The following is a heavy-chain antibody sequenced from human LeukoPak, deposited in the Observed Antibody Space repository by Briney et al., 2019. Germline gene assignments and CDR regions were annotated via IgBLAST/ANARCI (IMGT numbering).Heavy chain of an antibody. CDR3: AKSGQVGQWLDARYFDY. V-gene: IGHV3-23*01. Sequence: GGSLRLSCAASGLTFSSYAMSWVRQALAKGLEWVSAISGSGGSTYYADSVKGRFTISRDNSKNTLYLQMNSLRAEDTAVYYCAKSGQVGQWLDARYFDYWGQGTLVTVSS. D-gene: IGHD6-19*01. CDR1: GLTFSSYA. CDR2: ISGSGGST. J-gene: IGHJ4*02.